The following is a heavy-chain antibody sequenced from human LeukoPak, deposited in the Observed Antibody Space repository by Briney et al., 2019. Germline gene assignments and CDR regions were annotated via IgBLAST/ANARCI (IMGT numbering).Heavy chain of an antibody. CDR1: GFTFSSYA. J-gene: IGHJ4*02. CDR2: ISYDGSNK. Sequence: PGGSLRLSCAASGFTFSSYAMHWVRQAPGKGLEWVAVISYDGSNKYYADSVKGRFTISRDNAKNSLYLQMNSLRAEDTAVYYCARAYYYDSSGYPYFGYWGQGTLVTVSS. V-gene: IGHV3-30*04. D-gene: IGHD3-22*01. CDR3: ARAYYYDSSGYPYFGY.